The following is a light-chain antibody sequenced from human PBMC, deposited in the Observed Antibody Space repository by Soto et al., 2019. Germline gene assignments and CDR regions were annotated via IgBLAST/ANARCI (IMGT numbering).Light chain of an antibody. J-gene: IGKJ1*01. CDR3: LQHNIYPWT. CDR1: QGIRND. CDR2: AVS. Sequence: DIQMTQSPSSLSASVGDRVTMPCLASQGIRNDVAGYQQPPGKETKRLSYAVSSLQSGVPSRFRGSAAGTEFTLTISSLQPEDFATYYCLQHNIYPWTFGQGTKVDIK. V-gene: IGKV1-17*01.